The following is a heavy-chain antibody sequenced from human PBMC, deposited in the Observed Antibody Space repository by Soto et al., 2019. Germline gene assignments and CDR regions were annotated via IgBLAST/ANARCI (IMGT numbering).Heavy chain of an antibody. J-gene: IGHJ4*02. CDR2: ISGSGGST. CDR1: GFTFSSYA. Sequence: GGSLRLSCAASGFTFSSYAMSWVRQAPGKGLEWVSAISGSGGSTYYADSVKGRFTISRDNSKNTLYLQMNSLRAEDTAVYYCAKVGSSNRVSRLDYWGQGTLVTVSS. CDR3: AKVGSSNRVSRLDY. V-gene: IGHV3-23*01. D-gene: IGHD6-13*01.